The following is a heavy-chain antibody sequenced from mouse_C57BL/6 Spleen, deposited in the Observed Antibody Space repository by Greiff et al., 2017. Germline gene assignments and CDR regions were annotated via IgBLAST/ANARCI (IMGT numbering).Heavy chain of an antibody. CDR3: VRQSYSFYAMDY. Sequence: EVKLVESGGGLVQPKGSLKLSCAASGFSFNTYAMNWVRQAPGKGLEWVARIRSKSNNYATYYADSVKDRFTISRDDSESMLYLQMNNLKTEDTAMYYCVRQSYSFYAMDYWGQGTSVTVSS. V-gene: IGHV10-1*01. CDR1: GFSFNTYA. J-gene: IGHJ4*01. D-gene: IGHD1-1*01. CDR2: IRSKSNNYAT.